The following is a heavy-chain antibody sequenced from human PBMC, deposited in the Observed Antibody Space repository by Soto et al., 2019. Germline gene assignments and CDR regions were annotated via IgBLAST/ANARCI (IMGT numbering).Heavy chain of an antibody. CDR3: AGDYSSGWYYFDY. D-gene: IGHD6-19*01. CDR1: GGTFSSYA. CDR2: FIPIFGTA. V-gene: IGHV1-69*12. J-gene: IGHJ4*02. Sequence: QVQLVQSGAEVKKPGSSVKVSCKASGGTFSSYAISWVRQAPGQGLEWMGVFIPIFGTANYAQKFQGRVTITAHESTSTAYMELSSLRSEDTAVYYCAGDYSSGWYYFDYWGQGTLVTVSS.